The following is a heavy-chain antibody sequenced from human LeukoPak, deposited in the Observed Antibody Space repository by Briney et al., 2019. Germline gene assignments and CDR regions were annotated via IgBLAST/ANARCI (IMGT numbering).Heavy chain of an antibody. CDR3: ARVLGPLRCLGY. CDR1: GGSFSGYY. D-gene: IGHD2-2*01. J-gene: IGHJ4*02. V-gene: IGHV4-34*01. CDR2: INHSGST. Sequence: KPSETLSLTCAVYGGSFSGYYWSWIRQPPGKGLEWIGEINHSGSTNYNPSLKSRVTISVDTSKNQFSLKLSSVTAADTAVYYCARVLGPLRCLGYWGQGTLVTVSS.